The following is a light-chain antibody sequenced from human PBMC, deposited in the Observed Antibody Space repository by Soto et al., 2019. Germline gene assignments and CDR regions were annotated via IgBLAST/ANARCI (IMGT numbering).Light chain of an antibody. CDR1: QSVSSSY. CDR3: QQYGSSPPLT. V-gene: IGKV3-20*01. Sequence: EIVLTQSPGTLSLSPGERATLSCRASQSVSSSYLAWYQQKPGQTPRLLIYGASSRATGIPDRFSGSGSGTDFTLTISGLEPDDFAVYYCQQYGSSPPLTFGGGTKVEIK. CDR2: GAS. J-gene: IGKJ4*01.